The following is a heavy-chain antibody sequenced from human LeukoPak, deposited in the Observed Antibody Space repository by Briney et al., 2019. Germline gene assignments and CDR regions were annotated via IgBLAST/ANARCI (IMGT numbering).Heavy chain of an antibody. CDR2: IFDSGTPS. J-gene: IGHJ3*02. V-gene: IGHV3-23*05. CDR3: TKAVGGGRDAYDI. CDR1: GITFRHHA. D-gene: IGHD3-16*01. Sequence: GGSLRLSCVASGITFRHHAMNWVRQAPGKGLEWVSSIFDSGTPSNYADSVKGRFTISRENSRNTFYLQMENLRAEDSATYYCTKAVGGGRDAYDIWGQGTGVIVSS.